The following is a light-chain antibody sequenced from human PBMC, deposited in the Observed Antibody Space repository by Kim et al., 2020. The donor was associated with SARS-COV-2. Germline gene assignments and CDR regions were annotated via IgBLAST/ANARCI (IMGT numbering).Light chain of an antibody. CDR2: SNN. Sequence: GQRVTMSCSGSDSNIGYYTVTWYQHLPGTAPKLLMYSNNQRPSGVPDRFSGSKSGTSASLAISGLQSEDEADYYCATWDDSLNGWVFGGGTKLTVL. J-gene: IGLJ3*02. V-gene: IGLV1-44*01. CDR3: ATWDDSLNGWV. CDR1: DSNIGYYT.